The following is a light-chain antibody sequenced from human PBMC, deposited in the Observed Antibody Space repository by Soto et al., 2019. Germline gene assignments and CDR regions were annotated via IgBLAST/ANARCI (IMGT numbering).Light chain of an antibody. Sequence: DIQVTQSPPTLSASVGDRVTITCRASQTISTWMAWYQQKPGQAPKLLVYDASTLQSGVASRFSGSGSGTEFTLIISSLQPDDSAPYYCQQYTNTNNPWMFGQGTKVEI. V-gene: IGKV1-5*01. J-gene: IGKJ1*01. CDR2: DAS. CDR1: QTISTW. CDR3: QQYTNTNNPWM.